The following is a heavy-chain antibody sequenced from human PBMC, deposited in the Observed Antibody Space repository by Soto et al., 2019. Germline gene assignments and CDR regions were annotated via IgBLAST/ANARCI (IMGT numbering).Heavy chain of an antibody. CDR2: IYFDGITT. V-gene: IGHV3-74*01. D-gene: IGHD1-26*01. CDR1: GFTFNTHW. CDR3: ARGGAMGVDY. J-gene: IGHJ4*02. Sequence: EVQLVESGGGVVQPGGALRLSCTASGFTFNTHWMHWVRQAPGKGLVWVSRIYFDGITTNYADSVKGRLTVSRDNAKNRGYLHVNPLRDEDTAVYYCARGGAMGVDYWGQGTLVTVSS.